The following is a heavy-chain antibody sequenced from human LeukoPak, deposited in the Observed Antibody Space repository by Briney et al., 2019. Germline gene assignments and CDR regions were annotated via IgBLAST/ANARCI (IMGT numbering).Heavy chain of an antibody. J-gene: IGHJ6*02. D-gene: IGHD2-2*01. V-gene: IGHV1-24*01. Sequence: ASVKVSCKVSGYTLTELSMHWVRQAPGKGLEWMGGFDPEDGETIYAQKFQGRVTMTEDTSTDTAYMELSSLRSEDTAVYYCAGIVVVPAAVYYYYGMDVGGQGPTVTVPS. CDR3: AGIVVVPAAVYYYYGMDV. CDR2: FDPEDGET. CDR1: GYTLTELS.